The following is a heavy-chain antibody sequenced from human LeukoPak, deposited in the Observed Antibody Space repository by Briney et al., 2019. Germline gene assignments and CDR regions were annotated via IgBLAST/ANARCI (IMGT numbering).Heavy chain of an antibody. D-gene: IGHD3/OR15-3a*01. CDR1: GGSISSSSYY. V-gene: IGHV4-39*01. CDR3: ARSLRLDYPPGDY. J-gene: IGHJ4*02. CDR2: IYYSGST. Sequence: SETLSLTCTVSGGSISSSSYYWGWIRQPPGKGLEWIGIIYYSGSTYYNPSLKSRVTISVDTSKKQFSLKLSSVTAADTAVYYCARSLRLDYPPGDYWGQGTLVTVSS.